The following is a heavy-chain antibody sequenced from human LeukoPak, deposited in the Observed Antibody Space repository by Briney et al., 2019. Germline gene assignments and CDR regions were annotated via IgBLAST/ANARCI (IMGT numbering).Heavy chain of an antibody. CDR1: GGSLSAYY. Sequence: SETLSLTCAVYGGSLSAYYWTWIRQPPGKGLEWIGEINYGGSTNYNPSLKSRVTISIDTSKNQFSLKLSSVTAADTAVYYCAKSNGYGLVDIWGQGTMVTVSS. CDR2: INYGGST. V-gene: IGHV4-34*01. D-gene: IGHD3-10*01. CDR3: AKSNGYGLVDI. J-gene: IGHJ3*02.